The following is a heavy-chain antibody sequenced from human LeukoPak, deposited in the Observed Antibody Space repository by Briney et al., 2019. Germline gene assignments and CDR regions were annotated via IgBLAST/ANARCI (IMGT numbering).Heavy chain of an antibody. Sequence: GGSLRLSCAASGFTFSNYFMSWVRQAPGKGLEWVANIKQDGSEKYYVDSAKGRFTISRDNAKNPLYLQMNSLRAEDTAVYYCARDDGILRFDPWGQGTLVTVSS. V-gene: IGHV3-7*01. CDR3: ARDDGILRFDP. D-gene: IGHD1-14*01. CDR1: GFTFSNYF. CDR2: IKQDGSEK. J-gene: IGHJ5*02.